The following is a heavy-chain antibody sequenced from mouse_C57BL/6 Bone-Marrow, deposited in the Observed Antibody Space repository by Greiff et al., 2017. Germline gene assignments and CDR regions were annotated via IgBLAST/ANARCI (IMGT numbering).Heavy chain of an antibody. CDR2: IHPNSGST. J-gene: IGHJ3*01. Sequence: QVQLQQPGAELVKPGASVKLSCKASGYTFTSYWMHWVKQRPGQGLEWIGMIHPNSGSTNYNEKFKGKATLTVDKSSSTAYMQLSSLTSEDSAVYYCARERAWFAYWGQGTLVTVSA. CDR3: ARERAWFAY. CDR1: GYTFTSYW. V-gene: IGHV1-64*01.